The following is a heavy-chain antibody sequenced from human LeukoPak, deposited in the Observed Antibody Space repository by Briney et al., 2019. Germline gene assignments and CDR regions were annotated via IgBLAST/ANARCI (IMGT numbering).Heavy chain of an antibody. CDR2: ISAYNGNT. CDR1: GYTFTSYG. J-gene: IGHJ4*02. D-gene: IGHD3-22*01. CDR3: ASVKGSYYDSSGYLKGAFDY. Sequence: ASVKVSCKASGYTFTSYGISWVRQAPGQGLEWMGWISAYNGNTNYAQKLQGRVTMTTDTSTSTAYMELRSLRSDDTAVYYCASVKGSYYDSSGYLKGAFDYWGQGTLVTVSS. V-gene: IGHV1-18*01.